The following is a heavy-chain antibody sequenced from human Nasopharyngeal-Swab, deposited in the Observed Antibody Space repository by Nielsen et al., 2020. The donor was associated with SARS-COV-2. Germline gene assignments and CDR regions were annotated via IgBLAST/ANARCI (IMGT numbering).Heavy chain of an antibody. CDR1: GFVFSTYS. CDR3: ARARGYLTHYYMDV. Sequence: GGSLRLSCAASGFVFSTYSMHWVRLAPGKGLEWVALISVDGRNSNYADSVKVRFIISRDNSEKTVDLQMNSLRGEDTAVYYCARARGYLTHYYMDVWGSGTTVTVSS. J-gene: IGHJ6*03. V-gene: IGHV3-30*04. D-gene: IGHD3-10*01. CDR2: ISVDGRNS.